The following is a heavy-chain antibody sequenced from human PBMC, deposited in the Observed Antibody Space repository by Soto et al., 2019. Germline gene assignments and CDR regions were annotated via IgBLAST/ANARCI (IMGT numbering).Heavy chain of an antibody. J-gene: IGHJ4*02. CDR3: ARRRGYSYGNTFDY. V-gene: IGHV3-33*01. CDR1: GFTFSSYG. Sequence: VGSLRLSCAASGFTFSSYGMHWVRQAPGKGLEWVAVIWYDGSNKYYVDSVKGRFTISRDNSKNTLYLQMNSLRAEDTAVYYCARRRGYSYGNTFDYWGQGTLVTVSS. D-gene: IGHD5-18*01. CDR2: IWYDGSNK.